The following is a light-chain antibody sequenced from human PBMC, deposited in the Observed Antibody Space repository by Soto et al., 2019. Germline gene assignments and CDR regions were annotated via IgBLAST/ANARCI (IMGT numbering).Light chain of an antibody. Sequence: DIQMTQSPSTLSASVGDRVSITCLASQSISNWLAWYQQKPGKAPKLLIYDASSLESGVPSRFSGSGSGTEFTLTISSLQPDDFATYYCQQYNSYSRTFGPGTKVDI. J-gene: IGKJ3*01. CDR2: DAS. V-gene: IGKV1-5*01. CDR3: QQYNSYSRT. CDR1: QSISNW.